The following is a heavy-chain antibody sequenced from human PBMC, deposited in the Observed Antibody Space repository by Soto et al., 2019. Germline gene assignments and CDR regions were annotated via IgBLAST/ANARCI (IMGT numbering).Heavy chain of an antibody. CDR3: ARERIMITFGGVIANFDY. Sequence: QVQLQESGPGLVKPSQTLSLTCTVSGGSISSGGYYWSWIRQHPGKGLEWIGYIYYSGSTYYNPALKRRVTISGDTSKHQLSLKLSSVTAADTAVYYCARERIMITFGGVIANFDYWGQGTLVTVSS. D-gene: IGHD3-16*02. J-gene: IGHJ4*02. V-gene: IGHV4-31*03. CDR1: GGSISSGGYY. CDR2: IYYSGST.